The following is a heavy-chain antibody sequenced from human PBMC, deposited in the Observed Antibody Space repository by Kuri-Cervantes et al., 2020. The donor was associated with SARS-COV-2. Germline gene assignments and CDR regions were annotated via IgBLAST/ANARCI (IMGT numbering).Heavy chain of an antibody. CDR2: INTNTGNP. CDR3: ARAPYCGGVCYWGGFDY. D-gene: IGHD2-21*01. V-gene: IGHV7-4-1*02. J-gene: IGHJ4*02. Sequence: GGSLRLSCAASGFTFTSYAMNWVRQAPGQGPEWMGWINTNTGNPTYAQGFTGRFVFSLDTSVSTAYLQISSLKAEDTAVYYCARAPYCGGVCYWGGFDYWGLGTLVTVSS. CDR1: GFTFTSYA.